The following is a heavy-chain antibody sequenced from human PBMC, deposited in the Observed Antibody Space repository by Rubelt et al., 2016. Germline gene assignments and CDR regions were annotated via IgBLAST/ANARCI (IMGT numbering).Heavy chain of an antibody. Sequence: QVQLVQSGAEVKKPGASVKVSCKASGYTFTSYAMHWVRQAPGQRLEWMGWINAGNGNTKYSQKFQGRVTITRDTSASTAYRELSSLRTEDTAVYYCARGGLSELLWFGESRIDYWGQGTLVTVSS. CDR2: INAGNGNT. V-gene: IGHV1-3*01. J-gene: IGHJ4*02. D-gene: IGHD3-10*01. CDR1: GYTFTSYA. CDR3: ARGGLSELLWFGESRIDY.